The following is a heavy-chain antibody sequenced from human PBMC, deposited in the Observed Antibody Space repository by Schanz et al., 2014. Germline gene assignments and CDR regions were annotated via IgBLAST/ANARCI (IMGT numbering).Heavy chain of an antibody. CDR2: ISDSGTYT. CDR1: GITFSSHS. D-gene: IGHD6-13*01. J-gene: IGHJ4*02. Sequence: EVHLVASGGGLVQPGGSLRLSCAASGITFSSHSFNWVRQAPGKGLEWISYISDSGTYTNYADSVEGRFTISRDNAKRSLFLQMNSLRVEDTAVYFCVSQTGSPNYWGQGTLVTVSS. V-gene: IGHV3-48*04. CDR3: VSQTGSPNY.